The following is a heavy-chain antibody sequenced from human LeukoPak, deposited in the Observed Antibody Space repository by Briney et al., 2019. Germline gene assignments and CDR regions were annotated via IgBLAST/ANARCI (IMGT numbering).Heavy chain of an antibody. CDR3: ARDGGEVVVVFLDY. D-gene: IGHD3-22*01. J-gene: IGHJ4*02. Sequence: GGSLRLSCAASGFTFNNYWMSWVRQAPGKGLEWVSSISSSSSYIYYADSVKGRFTISRDNAKNSLYLQMNSLRAEDTAVYYCARDGGEVVVVFLDYWGQGTLVTVSS. CDR1: GFTFNNYW. CDR2: ISSSSSYI. V-gene: IGHV3-21*01.